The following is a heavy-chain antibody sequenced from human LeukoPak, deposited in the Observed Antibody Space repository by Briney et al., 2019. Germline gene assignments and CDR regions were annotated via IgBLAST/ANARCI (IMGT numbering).Heavy chain of an antibody. Sequence: GGSLRLSCAASGFTFSSYSMNWVRQAPGKGLEWVSSISSSSSYIYYADSVKGRFTISRDNAKNSLYLQMNSLRAEDTAVYYCARDSIRSGSPSYGMDVWGQGTTVTVSS. CDR1: GFTFSSYS. CDR3: ARDSIRSGSPSYGMDV. CDR2: ISSSSSYI. J-gene: IGHJ6*02. D-gene: IGHD3-3*01. V-gene: IGHV3-21*01.